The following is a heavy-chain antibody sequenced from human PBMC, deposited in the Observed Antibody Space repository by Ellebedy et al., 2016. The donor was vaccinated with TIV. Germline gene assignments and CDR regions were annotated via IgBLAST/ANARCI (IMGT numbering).Heavy chain of an antibody. CDR2: TSFDGKNN. CDR1: GFVFSSYT. V-gene: IGHV3-30*04. D-gene: IGHD6-19*01. Sequence: GESLKISCAASGFVFSSYTMWWVRQTPGKGLEWVAVTSFDGKNNHYADPVKGRFTISRDNSQNTLYLHMHSLRDEDTAVYYCARDPYSSGWSAIGYFDLWGQGALVTVSS. CDR3: ARDPYSSGWSAIGYFDL. J-gene: IGHJ4*02.